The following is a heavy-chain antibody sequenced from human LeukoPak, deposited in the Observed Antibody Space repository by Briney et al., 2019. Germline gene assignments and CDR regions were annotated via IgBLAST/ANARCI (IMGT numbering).Heavy chain of an antibody. Sequence: GESLKISCKGSGFTFTSYWIGWVRQMPGKGLEWMGIIYGSDSETRYSPSFQGQVTFSADKSISTAYLQWSSLKASDTAIYYCARGSGYVFDYWGQGTLVTVSS. CDR1: GFTFTSYW. CDR3: ARGSGYVFDY. CDR2: IYGSDSET. V-gene: IGHV5-51*01. D-gene: IGHD3-22*01. J-gene: IGHJ4*02.